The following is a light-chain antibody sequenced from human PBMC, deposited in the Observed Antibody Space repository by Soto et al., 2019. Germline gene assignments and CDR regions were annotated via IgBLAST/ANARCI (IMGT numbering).Light chain of an antibody. J-gene: IGKJ1*01. Sequence: DIPLTQSPSSRSASVGDRLSVTGRASQGISSYLAWYKLQPGKAPNLLIYAASTLQSGVPSRFSGSGSGTEFSLTIRSLKPDDFATYYCQHYSSHSTFGQGTKVDI. CDR1: QGISSY. CDR3: QHYSSHST. V-gene: IGKV1-9*01. CDR2: AAS.